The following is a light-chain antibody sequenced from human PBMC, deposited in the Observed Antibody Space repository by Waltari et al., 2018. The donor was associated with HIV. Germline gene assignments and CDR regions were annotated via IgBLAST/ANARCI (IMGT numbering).Light chain of an antibody. J-gene: IGLJ2*01. V-gene: IGLV2-18*02. Sequence: QSALPQPPSVSGSPGQSVTISCTGTSSDVGSYYCVSWYQQPPGTAPKLMIYEVGNRPSGVPHRFSGSKSGNTASLTISGLQAEDEADYYCSSYTSSSTLVFGGGTKLTVL. CDR2: EVG. CDR1: SSDVGSYYC. CDR3: SSYTSSSTLV.